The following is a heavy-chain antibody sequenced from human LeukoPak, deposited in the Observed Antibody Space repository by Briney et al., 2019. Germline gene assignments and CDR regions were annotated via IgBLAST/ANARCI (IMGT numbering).Heavy chain of an antibody. V-gene: IGHV3-74*01. Sequence: GGSLRLSCAASGFTFSSYWMHWVRQGPGKGLVWVSRINSDGSSTSYADSVKGRFTISRDNAKNTLYLQMNSLRAEDTAVYYCARDPGTYYYDSSGYSYFEYWGQGTLVTVSS. CDR2: INSDGSST. CDR3: ARDPGTYYYDSSGYSYFEY. J-gene: IGHJ4*02. CDR1: GFTFSSYW. D-gene: IGHD3-22*01.